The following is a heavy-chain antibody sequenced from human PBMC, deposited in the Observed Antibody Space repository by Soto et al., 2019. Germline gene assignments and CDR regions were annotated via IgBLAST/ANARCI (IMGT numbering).Heavy chain of an antibody. D-gene: IGHD2-15*01. CDR3: AKNSGFDLDY. Sequence: QVQLVESGGGLVKPGGSLRLSCTASGFTFSDHNMSWIRQAPGKGLEWISYIRSSDGTIYYADSVKGRFTISRDNAKNSLYLQMNSLRAEDTAVYYCAKNSGFDLDYWGQGTLVIVSS. CDR2: IRSSDGTI. CDR1: GFTFSDHN. J-gene: IGHJ4*02. V-gene: IGHV3-11*01.